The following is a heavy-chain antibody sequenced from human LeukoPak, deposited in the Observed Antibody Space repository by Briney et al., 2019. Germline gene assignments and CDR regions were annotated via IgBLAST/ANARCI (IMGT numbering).Heavy chain of an antibody. CDR3: AKGSGRFDY. CDR1: GFTFSSYA. D-gene: IGHD3-10*01. V-gene: IGHV3-23*01. J-gene: IGHJ4*02. CDR2: ISGSGGST. Sequence: GRSPRLSCAASGFTFSSYAMHWVRQAPGKGLEWVSAISGSGGSTYYADSVKGRFTISRDNSKNTLYLQMNSLRAEDTAVYYCAKGSGRFDYWGQGTLVTVSS.